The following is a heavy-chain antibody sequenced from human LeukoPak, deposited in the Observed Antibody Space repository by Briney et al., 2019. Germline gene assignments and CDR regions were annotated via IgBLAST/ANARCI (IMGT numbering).Heavy chain of an antibody. CDR1: GFTFSNFA. V-gene: IGHV3-64*01. D-gene: IGHD5-12*01. CDR3: ARERYGAYDFGALDV. J-gene: IGHJ3*01. Sequence: PGGSLRLSCAASGFTFSNFAMHWVRQAPGKGLEYLLGITYNGGTTYYANSVEGRFTISGDNSKNTLYLQMGSLRAEDMAVYYCARERYGAYDFGALDVWGQGTMVTVSS. CDR2: ITYNGGTT.